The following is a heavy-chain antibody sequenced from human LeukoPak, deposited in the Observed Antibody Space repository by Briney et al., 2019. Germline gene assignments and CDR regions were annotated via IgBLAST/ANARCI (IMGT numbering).Heavy chain of an antibody. CDR1: GFAFTAYL. CDR3: VREGEHFDY. Sequence: GRSLRLSCAASGFAFTAYLIHWVRQPPGKGLEWVAVMSSDGNAIFYADSVRGRFTISRVNSKNTLYLQVNSLRVEDTAVYYCVREGEHFDYWGQGTLVTVSS. D-gene: IGHD1/OR15-1a*01. CDR2: MSSDGNAI. V-gene: IGHV3-30-3*01. J-gene: IGHJ4*02.